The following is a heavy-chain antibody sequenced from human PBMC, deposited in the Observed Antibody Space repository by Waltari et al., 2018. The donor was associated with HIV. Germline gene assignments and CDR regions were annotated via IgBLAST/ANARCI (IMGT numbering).Heavy chain of an antibody. Sequence: EVQLVESGGGLVQPGRSLRLSCEASGFTFDDYGMHWVRQAPGKGLEWVSSISWNRGQVMYADSERGRFTISRDNAKNSLYLQMNRRRPEDTAFYYCARGPLYNWFDPWGQGTLVTVSS. V-gene: IGHV3-9*01. D-gene: IGHD3-10*01. CDR3: ARGPLYNWFDP. CDR1: GFTFDDYG. J-gene: IGHJ5*02. CDR2: ISWNRGQV.